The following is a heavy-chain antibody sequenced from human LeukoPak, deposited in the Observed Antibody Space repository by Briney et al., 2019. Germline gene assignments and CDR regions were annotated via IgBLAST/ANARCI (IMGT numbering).Heavy chain of an antibody. J-gene: IGHJ3*02. Sequence: SETLSLTCTVSGASMRSNRAYWAWIRQPPGKGLEWIGSIYHSGSTYYNPSLKSRVTNSADTSKNQFSLKLTSVTAADTAVYYCASYFYDSSTYFVNLAFDIWGQGTVVTVSS. CDR3: ASYFYDSSTYFVNLAFDI. CDR1: GASMRSNRAY. D-gene: IGHD3-22*01. CDR2: IYHSGST. V-gene: IGHV4-39*01.